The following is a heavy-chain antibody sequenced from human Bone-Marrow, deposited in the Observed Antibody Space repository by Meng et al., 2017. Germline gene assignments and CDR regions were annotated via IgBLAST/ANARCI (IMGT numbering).Heavy chain of an antibody. CDR3: STDRAYYYDSSGYSRFLDY. CDR2: INPKSGDT. D-gene: IGHD3-22*01. V-gene: IGHV1-2*06. CDR1: GYTFPDYC. J-gene: IGHJ4*02. Sequence: ASVKVSCKASGYTFPDYCLHWVRRAPGQGLEWMGRINPKSGDTHYAQRFQGRVTMTGDTSISTTNMELSGLRSDDTAVYYCSTDRAYYYDSSGYSRFLDYWGQGTLVTVSS.